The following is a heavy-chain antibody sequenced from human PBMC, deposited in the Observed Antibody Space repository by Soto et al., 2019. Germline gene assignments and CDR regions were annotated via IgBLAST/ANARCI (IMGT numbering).Heavy chain of an antibody. Sequence: QVQLVQSGAEVKKPGASVKVSCKSSGYTFTIYGISWVRQAPGQGLEWMGWISGYNGNTDYAQNLQDRVTLTTDAYTSSVYKELRSLRSDDKAVYYCARVDYYESSCYYGYGGQGTMITVSS. D-gene: IGHD3-22*01. CDR1: GYTFTIYG. CDR3: ARVDYYESSCYYGY. CDR2: ISGYNGNT. V-gene: IGHV1-18*04. J-gene: IGHJ4*02.